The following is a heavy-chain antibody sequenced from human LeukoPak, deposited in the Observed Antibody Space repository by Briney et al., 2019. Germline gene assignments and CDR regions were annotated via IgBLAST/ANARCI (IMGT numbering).Heavy chain of an antibody. CDR1: GFTFSSYG. CDR3: ARELSPVVIYYFDS. CDR2: IWYDGSNR. Sequence: PGGSLRLSCAASGFTFSSYGMHWVRQAPGKGLEWVAVIWYDGSNRYYADSVKGRFTISRDNSKNTVYLQMNSLRAEDTAVYYCARELSPVVIYYFDSWGQGTQVTVSS. D-gene: IGHD2-15*01. V-gene: IGHV3-33*01. J-gene: IGHJ4*02.